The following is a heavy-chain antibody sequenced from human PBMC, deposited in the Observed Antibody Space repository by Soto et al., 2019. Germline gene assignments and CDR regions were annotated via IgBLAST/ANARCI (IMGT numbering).Heavy chain of an antibody. CDR3: AKDIGFQQHLFVFDL. CDR2: IIPMFSSS. V-gene: IGHV1-69*13. CDR1: GGTFSDYA. J-gene: IGHJ4*02. D-gene: IGHD3-10*02. Sequence: GASVKVSCKASGGTFSDYAFSWVRQAPGQGLEWMGGIIPMFSSSSFAQKFQGRLTITADDSTSTAYMSLSSLGSADTAMYYCAKDIGFQQHLFVFDLWGPGTLVTVPQ.